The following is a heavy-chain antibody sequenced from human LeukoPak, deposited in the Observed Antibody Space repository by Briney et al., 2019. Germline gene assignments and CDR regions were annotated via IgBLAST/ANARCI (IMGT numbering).Heavy chain of an antibody. J-gene: IGHJ4*02. Sequence: PGRSLRLSCAASEFTFSSYGMHWVRQAPGKGLEWVAVISYDGSNKYYADSVKGRFTISRDNSKNTLYLQMNSLRAEDTAVYYCAKDRGYSSGWPTYYFDYWGQGTLVTVSS. CDR2: ISYDGSNK. V-gene: IGHV3-30*18. D-gene: IGHD6-19*01. CDR1: EFTFSSYG. CDR3: AKDRGYSSGWPTYYFDY.